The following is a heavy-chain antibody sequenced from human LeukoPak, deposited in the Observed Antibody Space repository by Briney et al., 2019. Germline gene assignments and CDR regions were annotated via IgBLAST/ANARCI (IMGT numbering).Heavy chain of an antibody. D-gene: IGHD1-26*01. V-gene: IGHV3-53*01. Sequence: GGSLRLSCAASGFTVSSNYMSWVRQAPGKGLEWVSIIYSGGNTYYADSVKGRFTISRDNSKNTLYLQMNSLRAEDTAVYYCLTILETTIDAFDIWGQGTMVTVSS. CDR3: LTILETTIDAFDI. CDR2: IYSGGNT. CDR1: GFTVSSNY. J-gene: IGHJ3*02.